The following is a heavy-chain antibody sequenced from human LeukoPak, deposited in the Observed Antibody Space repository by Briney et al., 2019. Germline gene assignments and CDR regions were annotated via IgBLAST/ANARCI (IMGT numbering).Heavy chain of an antibody. CDR2: ISYDGSNK. Sequence: PGGSLRLSCAASGFTFSSYAMHWVRQAPGKGLEWVAVISYDGSNKYYADSVKGRFTISRDNPKNTLYLQMNSLRAEDTAVYYCARDQEHIVVVTAIWYWGQGTLVTVSS. CDR3: ARDQEHIVVVTAIWY. D-gene: IGHD2-21*02. J-gene: IGHJ4*02. V-gene: IGHV3-30-3*01. CDR1: GFTFSSYA.